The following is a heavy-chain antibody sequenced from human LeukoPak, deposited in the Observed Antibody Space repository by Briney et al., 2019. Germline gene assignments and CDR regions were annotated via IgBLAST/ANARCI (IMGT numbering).Heavy chain of an antibody. CDR1: GFTFRNFA. D-gene: IGHD5-24*01. V-gene: IGHV3-23*01. CDR3: AKSGYNRFDY. CDR2: ISGSGVNT. Sequence: GGSLRLSCAASGFTFRNFALTWVRQAPGKGLEWVSTISGSGVNTDYADSVKGRFTISRDSSKNTLYLQMNSLRAEDAAVYYCAKSGYNRFDYWGQGTLVTVSS. J-gene: IGHJ4*02.